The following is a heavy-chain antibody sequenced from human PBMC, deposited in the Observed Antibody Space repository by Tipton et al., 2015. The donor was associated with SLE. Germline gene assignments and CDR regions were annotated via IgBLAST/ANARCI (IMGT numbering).Heavy chain of an antibody. CDR2: IYYSGGT. CDR1: CGSLSVHY. D-gene: IGHD6-6*01. J-gene: IGHJ5*02. CDR3: ARGGASSKWLDP. Sequence: TLSLTCTVSCGSLSVHYWSWLRQPPGKGLGWSGYIYYSGGTNYNPSLKSRVTISMDTSKNQFSLELRSVTAADTAVCYCARGGASSKWLDPWGQGTLVTVSS. V-gene: IGHV4-59*11.